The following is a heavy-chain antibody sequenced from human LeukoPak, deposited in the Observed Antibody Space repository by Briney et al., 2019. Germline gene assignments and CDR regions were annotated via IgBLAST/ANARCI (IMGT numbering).Heavy chain of an antibody. CDR1: GFTFSSYA. J-gene: IGHJ4*02. D-gene: IGHD6-6*01. Sequence: GGSLRLSCAASGFTFSSYAMHWVRQAPGKGLEWVAVISHDGSNKYYADSVKGRFTISRDNSKNTLYLQMNSLRAEDTAVYYCARGLEYSSSSDYWGQGTLVTVSS. CDR3: ARGLEYSSSSDY. CDR2: ISHDGSNK. V-gene: IGHV3-30-3*01.